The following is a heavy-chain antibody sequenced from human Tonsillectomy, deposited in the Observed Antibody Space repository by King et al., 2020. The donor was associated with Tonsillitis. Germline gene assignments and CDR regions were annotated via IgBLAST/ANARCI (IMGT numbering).Heavy chain of an antibody. CDR2: ISHEGSNK. V-gene: IGHV3-30*04. CDR1: GFTFSSYA. CDR3: ARAELRFLEWLFSFDF. Sequence: EQLVQSGGGVVQPGRSPRLSCVASGFTFSSYAMNWVRQAPGKGLEWVAVISHEGSNKYYADSVKGRFTISRDNSKNTLYLQMNSLRAEDTAVYYCARAELRFLEWLFSFDFWGQGTLVIVSS. D-gene: IGHD3-3*01. J-gene: IGHJ4*02.